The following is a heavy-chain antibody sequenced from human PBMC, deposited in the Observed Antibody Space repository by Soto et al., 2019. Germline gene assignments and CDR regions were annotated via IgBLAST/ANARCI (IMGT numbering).Heavy chain of an antibody. CDR1: GYTFTSYG. J-gene: IGHJ6*02. CDR3: ARDQRYCSSTSCPYYYYYGMDV. Sequence: XSVKVSCKGSGYTFTSYGISWVRQAPGQGLEWMGWISAYNGNTNYAQKLQGRVTMTTDTSTSTAYMELRSLRSDDTAVYYCARDQRYCSSTSCPYYYYYGMDVWGQGTTVTVSS. CDR2: ISAYNGNT. V-gene: IGHV1-18*04. D-gene: IGHD2-2*01.